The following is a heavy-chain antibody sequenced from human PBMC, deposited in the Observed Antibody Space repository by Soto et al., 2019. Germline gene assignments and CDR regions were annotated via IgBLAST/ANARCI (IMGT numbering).Heavy chain of an antibody. V-gene: IGHV1-69*01. CDR3: ARDGYSSSPLGHRYFQH. Sequence: QVPLVQSGAEVKKPGSSVKVSCKASGGTFSSYAISWVRQAPGQGLEWMGGIIPIFGTANYAQKFQGRVTITADESTSTAYMELSSLRSEDTAVYYCARDGYSSSPLGHRYFQHWGQGTLVTVSS. CDR2: IIPIFGTA. J-gene: IGHJ1*01. CDR1: GGTFSSYA. D-gene: IGHD6-13*01.